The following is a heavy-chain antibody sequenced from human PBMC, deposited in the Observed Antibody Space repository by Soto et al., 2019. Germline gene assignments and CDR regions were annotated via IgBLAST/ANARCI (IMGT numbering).Heavy chain of an antibody. CDR2: IIPIFGTA. Sequence: QVQLVQSGAEVKKPGSSVKVSCKASGGTFSSYAISWVRQAPGQGLEWMGGIIPIFGTANYAQKFQGRVTITADESTSTAYMELSRLRSEDTAVYYCARTRRDEGVGFNWYFDLWGRGTLVTVSS. CDR1: GGTFSSYA. J-gene: IGHJ2*01. D-gene: IGHD2-15*01. CDR3: ARTRRDEGVGFNWYFDL. V-gene: IGHV1-69*01.